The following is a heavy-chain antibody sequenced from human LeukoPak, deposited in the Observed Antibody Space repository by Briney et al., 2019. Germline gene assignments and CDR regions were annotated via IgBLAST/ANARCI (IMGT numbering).Heavy chain of an antibody. D-gene: IGHD3-22*01. Sequence: PSETLSLTCTVSGGSISSYYWSWIRQPPGKGLEWIGYIYTSGSTNYNPSLKSRVTISVDTSKNQFSLKLSSVTAADTAVYYCARHYPGGYYYDSSGYYTGAFDIWGQGTMVTVSS. CDR1: GGSISSYY. CDR3: ARHYPGGYYYDSSGYYTGAFDI. CDR2: IYTSGST. J-gene: IGHJ3*02. V-gene: IGHV4-4*09.